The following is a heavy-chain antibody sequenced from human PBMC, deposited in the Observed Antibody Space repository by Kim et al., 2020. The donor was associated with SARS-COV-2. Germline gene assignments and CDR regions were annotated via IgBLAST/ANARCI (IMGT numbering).Heavy chain of an antibody. D-gene: IGHD3-16*01. CDR3: ARGVGGTRRNFDY. CDR2: INHGGST. V-gene: IGHV4-34*01. Sequence: SETLSLTCAVYGGSFSGYYWSWIRQPPGKGLEWIGEINHGGSTNYNPSLKSRVTISVDTSKNQFSLKLSSVTAADTAVYYCARGVGGTRRNFDYWGQGTL. J-gene: IGHJ4*02. CDR1: GGSFSGYY.